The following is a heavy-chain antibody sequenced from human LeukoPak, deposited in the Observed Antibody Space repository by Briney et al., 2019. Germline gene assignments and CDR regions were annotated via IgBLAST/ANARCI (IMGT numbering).Heavy chain of an antibody. CDR2: IYHSGST. Sequence: PSETLSLTCAVSGGSISSSHWWSWVRQPPGKGLEWIGEIYHSGSTNYNPSLKSRVTISVDNSKNQFSLKLSSVTAADTAVYYCARGLWFGESGMVWFDPWGQGTLVTVSS. D-gene: IGHD3-10*01. CDR1: GGSISSSHW. CDR3: ARGLWFGESGMVWFDP. V-gene: IGHV4-4*02. J-gene: IGHJ5*02.